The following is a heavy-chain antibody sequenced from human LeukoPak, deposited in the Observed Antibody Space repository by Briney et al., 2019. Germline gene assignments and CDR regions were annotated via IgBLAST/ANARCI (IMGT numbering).Heavy chain of an antibody. CDR1: GGTFSSYA. D-gene: IGHD6-13*01. Sequence: ASVKVSCKASGGTFSSYAISWVRQAPGQGLEWMGGIIPIFGTANYAQKFQGRVTITTDESTSTAYMELSSLRSEDTAVYYCARGSAAAGLYSWFDPWGQGTLVTVSS. CDR2: IIPIFGTA. V-gene: IGHV1-69*05. J-gene: IGHJ5*02. CDR3: ARGSAAAGLYSWFDP.